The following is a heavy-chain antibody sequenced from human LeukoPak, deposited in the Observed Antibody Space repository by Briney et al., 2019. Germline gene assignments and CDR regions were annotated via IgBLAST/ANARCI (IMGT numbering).Heavy chain of an antibody. V-gene: IGHV3-23*01. CDR3: AKVKRAFVVVPAASYYFDY. CDR2: ISGSGGST. CDR1: GFTFSSYA. D-gene: IGHD2-2*01. J-gene: IGHJ4*02. Sequence: GRSLRLSCAASGFTFSSYAMSWVRQAPGKGLEWVSAISGSGGSTYYADSVKGRLTISRDNSKNTLYLQMNSLRAEDTAVYYCAKVKRAFVVVPAASYYFDYWGQGTLVTVSS.